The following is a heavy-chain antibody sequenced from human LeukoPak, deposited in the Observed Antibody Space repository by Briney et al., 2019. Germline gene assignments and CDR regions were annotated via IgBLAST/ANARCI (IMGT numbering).Heavy chain of an antibody. D-gene: IGHD2-8*02. V-gene: IGHV5-51*01. CDR1: GYSFTTYW. CDR3: ARRPSGGSTWFDP. J-gene: IGHJ5*02. CDR2: IYPGDSEI. Sequence: GESLKISCKGSGYSFTTYWIAWVRQMPGKGLEWMGIIYPGDSEIRYSPSFQGQVTISVDKSISTAYLQWSSLKTSDTAMYYCARRPSGGSTWFDPWGQGTLVTVSS.